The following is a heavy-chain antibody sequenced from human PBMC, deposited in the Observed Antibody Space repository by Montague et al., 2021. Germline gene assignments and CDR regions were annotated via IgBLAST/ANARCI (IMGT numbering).Heavy chain of an antibody. CDR2: IYYNGST. CDR3: ARSLYCKGGSCYAGFDP. D-gene: IGHD2-15*01. Sequence: SETLSLTCTVSGGSTSSTSYYWGWIRQPPGKELEFIGVIYYNGSTYHNPSLKSRVTVSIDTSKNQFSLKLISVTAADTAVYFCARSLYCKGGSCYAGFDPWGQGTLVTVSP. J-gene: IGHJ5*02. V-gene: IGHV4-39*01. CDR1: GGSTSSTSYY.